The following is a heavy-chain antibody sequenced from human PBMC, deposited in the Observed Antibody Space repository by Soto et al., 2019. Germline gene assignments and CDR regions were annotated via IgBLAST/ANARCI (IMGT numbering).Heavy chain of an antibody. V-gene: IGHV4-59*01. D-gene: IGHD3-22*01. CDR1: GGSISGRC. J-gene: IGHJ5*02. CDR2: FCYTAST. CDR3: AKSHYDSSGYYIIDH. Sequence: PSETLSLTCTVSGGSISGRCWSWVRQSPGKGLEWIGYFCYTASTNYNPSLKSGVTISVDRSKTQCSLKLTSVTAADTAVYYCAKSHYDSSGYYIIDHWGQGTLVTVSS.